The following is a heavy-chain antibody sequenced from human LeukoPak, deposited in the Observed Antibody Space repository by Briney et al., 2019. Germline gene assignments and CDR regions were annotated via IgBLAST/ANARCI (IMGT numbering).Heavy chain of an antibody. CDR1: GFTFSSYG. V-gene: IGHV4-34*01. CDR2: IDHSETT. CDR3: ARLMKHCSVISCAAFDF. D-gene: IGHD2-15*01. Sequence: PGGSLRLSCAASGFTFSSYGMSWIRQPPGKGLEWIGEIDHSETTTYIASLKSRVTISIDTSKNQLSLKMISVTAADTAVYYCARLMKHCSVISCAAFDFWGQGSLVTVSS. J-gene: IGHJ4*02.